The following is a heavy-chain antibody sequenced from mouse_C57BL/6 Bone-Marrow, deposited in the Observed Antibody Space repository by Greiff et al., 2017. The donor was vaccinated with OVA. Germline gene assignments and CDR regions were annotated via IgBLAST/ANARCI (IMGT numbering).Heavy chain of an antibody. J-gene: IGHJ1*03. V-gene: IGHV14-1*01. Sequence: VQLKQPGAELVKPGASVKLSCKASGYTFTSYWMHWVKQRPGQGLEWIGRIDPEDGDTEYAPKFQGKATMTADTSSNTAYLQLSSLTSEDTAVYYCPYSNLRWYFDVWGTGTTVTVSS. D-gene: IGHD2-5*01. CDR1: GYTFTSYW. CDR2: IDPEDGDT. CDR3: PYSNLRWYFDV.